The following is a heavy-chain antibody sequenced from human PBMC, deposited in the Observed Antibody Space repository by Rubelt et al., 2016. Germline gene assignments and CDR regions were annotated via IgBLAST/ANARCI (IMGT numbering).Heavy chain of an antibody. CDR3: ARRASNSLGFDYGMDV. J-gene: IGHJ6*02. CDR2: ISAYNGNT. V-gene: IGHV1-18*01. Sequence: TFTSYGITWVRQAPGQGLEWMGWISAYNGNTNYAQKFQGRVTMTTDTSTTTAYMELRGLRSDDTAVYYCARRASNSLGFDYGMDVWGQGTTVTVSS. D-gene: IGHD3-10*01. CDR1: TFTSYG.